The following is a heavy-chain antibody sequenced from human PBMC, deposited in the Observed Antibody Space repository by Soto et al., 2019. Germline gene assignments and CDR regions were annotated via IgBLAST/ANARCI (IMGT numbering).Heavy chain of an antibody. D-gene: IGHD3-10*01. Sequence: QVQLVQSGAEVKKPGASVKVSCKASGYTFTSYGISWVRQAPGQGLEWMGWISAYNGKTNYAQKLQGRVTMTTDTSTSTAYMELRSLRSDDTAVYYCARVQSPRGWFGELLCPRIGDGMDVWGQGTTVTVSS. CDR2: ISAYNGKT. V-gene: IGHV1-18*01. J-gene: IGHJ6*02. CDR1: GYTFTSYG. CDR3: ARVQSPRGWFGELLCPRIGDGMDV.